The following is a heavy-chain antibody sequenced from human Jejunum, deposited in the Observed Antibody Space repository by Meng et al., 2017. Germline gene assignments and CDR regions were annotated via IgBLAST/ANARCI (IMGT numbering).Heavy chain of an antibody. CDR2: ISGGGGST. CDR3: AKSRFSNSNSYVDY. V-gene: IGHV3-23*01. D-gene: IGHD4-11*01. CDR1: GLTFSSYA. Sequence: EVQLLESGGGLVQPGGSLRLSCAASGLTFSSYAMSWVRQAPGKGLEWVSVISGGGGSTYYADSVKGRFTISRDNSKNTLYMQMNSLRAEDTAVYYCAKSRFSNSNSYVDYWGQGTLVTVSS. J-gene: IGHJ4*02.